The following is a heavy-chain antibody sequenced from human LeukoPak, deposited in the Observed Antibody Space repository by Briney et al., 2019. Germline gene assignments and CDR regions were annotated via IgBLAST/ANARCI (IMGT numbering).Heavy chain of an antibody. V-gene: IGHV4-39*01. CDR3: ARRPPALGAFDI. Sequence: LETLSLTCTVSGGSISRSNYYWGWIRQPPVKGLEWIGSIYYSDSGKMYYNPSLKSRVTISADTSKNQFSLKVSSVTAADTAVYYCARRPPALGAFDIWGQGTMVSVSS. CDR2: IYYSDSGKM. J-gene: IGHJ3*02. CDR1: GGSISRSNYY.